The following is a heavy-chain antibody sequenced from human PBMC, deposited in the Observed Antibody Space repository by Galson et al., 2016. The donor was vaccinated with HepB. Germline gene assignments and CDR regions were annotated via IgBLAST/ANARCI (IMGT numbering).Heavy chain of an antibody. V-gene: IGHV3-43*02. Sequence: SLRLSCAASGFTFDDYAMHWVRQTPGKGLEWVSLISGDGSFAYYLDSVKGRFTVSRDNSKNSVYLQMNSLTIEDSALYYCVKEKWEFLRDWGQGTLVAVSS. CDR3: VKEKWEFLRD. D-gene: IGHD1-26*01. J-gene: IGHJ4*02. CDR2: ISGDGSFA. CDR1: GFTFDDYA.